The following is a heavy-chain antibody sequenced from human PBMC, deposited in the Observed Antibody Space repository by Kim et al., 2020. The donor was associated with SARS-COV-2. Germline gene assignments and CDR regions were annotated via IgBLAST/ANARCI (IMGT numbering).Heavy chain of an antibody. D-gene: IGHD2-8*01. CDR1: GGSISSSSYY. J-gene: IGHJ4*02. CDR2: IYYSGST. Sequence: SETLSLTCTVSGGSISSSSYYWGWIRQPPGKGLEWIGSIYYSGSTYYNPSLKSRVTISVDTSKNQFSLKLSSVTAADTAVYYCARHVPNGPGEIDYWGQGTLVTVSS. V-gene: IGHV4-39*01. CDR3: ARHVPNGPGEIDY.